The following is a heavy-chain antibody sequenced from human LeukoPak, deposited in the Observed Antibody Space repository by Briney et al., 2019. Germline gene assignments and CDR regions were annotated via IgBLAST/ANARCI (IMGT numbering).Heavy chain of an antibody. D-gene: IGHD1-26*01. V-gene: IGHV3-23*01. CDR1: GFNFNSYA. J-gene: IGHJ4*02. CDR3: AKGGKWDVTPFDY. Sequence: GGSLRLSRAASGFNFNSYAMSWVRQAPGKGLEWVSTISGGGGSTYYADSVKGRFTISRDNSKNTLYLQVNSLRAEDTAVYYCAKGGKWDVTPFDYWGQGTLVTVSS. CDR2: ISGGGGST.